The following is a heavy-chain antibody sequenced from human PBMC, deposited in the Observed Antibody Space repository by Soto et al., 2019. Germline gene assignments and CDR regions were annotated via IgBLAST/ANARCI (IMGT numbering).Heavy chain of an antibody. CDR2: INHTGGT. CDR1: GGSVNGYY. V-gene: IGHV4-34*01. CDR3: ATRITVFGLLIPPFDP. Sequence: SETLSLTCGVYGGSVNGYYWNWMRQPPGKGLEWIGEINHTGGTHYNPSLKSRVTMSVDTSKNQFSLRLSSVTAADTAIYYCATRITVFGLLIPPFDPWGQGTQVTFSS. D-gene: IGHD3-3*01. J-gene: IGHJ5*02.